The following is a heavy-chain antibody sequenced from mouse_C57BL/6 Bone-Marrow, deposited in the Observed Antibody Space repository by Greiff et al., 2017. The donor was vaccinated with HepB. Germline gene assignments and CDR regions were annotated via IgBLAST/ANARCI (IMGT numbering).Heavy chain of an antibody. CDR3: ARGPGAYYGSSGAD. V-gene: IGHV1-81*01. Sequence: QVQLKQSGAELARPGASVKLSCKASGYTFTSYGISWVKQRTGQGLEWIGEIYPRSGNTYYNEKFKGKATLTADKSSSTAYMELRSLTSEDSAVYFCARGPGAYYGSSGADWGQGTLVTVSA. J-gene: IGHJ3*01. CDR2: IYPRSGNT. CDR1: GYTFTSYG. D-gene: IGHD1-1*01.